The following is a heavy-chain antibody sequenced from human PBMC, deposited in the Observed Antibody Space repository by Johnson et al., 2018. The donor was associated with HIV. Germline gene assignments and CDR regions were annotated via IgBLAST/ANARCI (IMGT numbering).Heavy chain of an antibody. Sequence: EVQLVESGGGLVQPGGSLRLSCAASGFTVSSNYMSWVRQAPGKGLEWVSVVYRGGSTYYADSVKGRFTVSRDNSKNTLYLQMNSLRVEDTAIYYCARGGTESVGYHPAAHFLSAFDIWGQGTMVTVSS. J-gene: IGHJ3*02. CDR3: ARGGTESVGYHPAAHFLSAFDI. CDR1: GFTVSSNY. D-gene: IGHD1-7*01. V-gene: IGHV3-66*02. CDR2: VYRGGST.